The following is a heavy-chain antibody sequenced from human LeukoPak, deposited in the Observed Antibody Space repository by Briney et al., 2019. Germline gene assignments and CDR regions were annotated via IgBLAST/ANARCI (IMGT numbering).Heavy chain of an antibody. CDR2: IYSGGRI. Sequence: SETLSLTCAVYGGSFSGYYWSWIRQPPGKGLEWIGSIYSGGRIYYNPSLKSRVTISVDTSKNQFSLKLSSVTAADTAVYYCARGGGPLQSFDYWGQGTLVAVSS. D-gene: IGHD4-11*01. J-gene: IGHJ4*02. V-gene: IGHV4-34*01. CDR1: GGSFSGYY. CDR3: ARGGGPLQSFDY.